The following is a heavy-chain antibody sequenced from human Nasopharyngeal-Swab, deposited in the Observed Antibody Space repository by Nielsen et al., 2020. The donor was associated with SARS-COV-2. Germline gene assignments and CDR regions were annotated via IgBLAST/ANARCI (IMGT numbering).Heavy chain of an antibody. CDR1: GGSFSGYY. CDR3: ARWRYSSSWYGVPWYFDL. J-gene: IGHJ2*01. V-gene: IGHV4-34*01. CDR2: INHSGST. D-gene: IGHD6-13*01. Sequence: SGTLSLTCAVYGGSFSGYYWSWIRQPPGKGLEWIGEINHSGSTNYNPSLKSRVTISVDTSKNQFSLKLSSVTAADTAVYYCARWRYSSSWYGVPWYFDLWGRGTLVTVSS.